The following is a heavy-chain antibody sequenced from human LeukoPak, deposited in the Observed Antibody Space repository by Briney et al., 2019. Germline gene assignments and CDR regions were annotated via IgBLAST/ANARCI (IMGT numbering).Heavy chain of an antibody. CDR2: IIPIFGTA. J-gene: IGHJ4*02. D-gene: IGHD3-22*01. V-gene: IGHV1-69*01. Sequence: SVKVSCKASGGTFSSYAISWVRQAPGQGLEWMGGIIPIFGTANYAQKFQGRVTITADESKSTAYMELSSLRSEDTAVYYCARSPDSSGYYPALYYFDYWGQGTLVTVSS. CDR3: ARSPDSSGYYPALYYFDY. CDR1: GGTFSSYA.